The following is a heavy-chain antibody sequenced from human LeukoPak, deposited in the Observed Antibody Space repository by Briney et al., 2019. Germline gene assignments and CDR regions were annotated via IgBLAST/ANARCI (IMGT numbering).Heavy chain of an antibody. V-gene: IGHV4-4*07. CDR1: GGSFSGYY. CDR3: AREEGSSYDSTGPTYY. J-gene: IGHJ4*02. D-gene: IGHD3-22*01. CDR2: IYTSGST. Sequence: SETLSLTCAVYGGSFSGYYWSWIRQPAGKGLEWIGRIYTSGSTNYNPSLKSRVTMSVGTSKNQFSLELSSVTAADTAVYYCAREEGSSYDSTGPTYYWGQGTLVTVSS.